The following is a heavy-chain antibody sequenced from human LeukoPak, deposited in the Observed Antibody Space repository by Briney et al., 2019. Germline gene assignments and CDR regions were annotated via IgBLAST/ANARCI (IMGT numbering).Heavy chain of an antibody. CDR1: GYTFTSYY. CDR2: MNPNSGNT. J-gene: IGHJ4*02. CDR3: ARDKYYGSGSYPPDY. Sequence: ASVKVSCKASGYTFTSYYMHWVRQAPGQGLEWMGWMNPNSGNTGYAQKFQGRVTMTRNTSISTAYMELRSLRSDDTAVYYCARDKYYGSGSYPPDYWGQGTLVTVSS. D-gene: IGHD3-10*01. V-gene: IGHV1-8*02.